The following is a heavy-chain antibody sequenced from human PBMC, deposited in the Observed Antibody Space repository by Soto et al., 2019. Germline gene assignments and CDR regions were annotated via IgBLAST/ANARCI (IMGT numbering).Heavy chain of an antibody. CDR2: ISAYNGNT. CDR1: GYTFTSYG. V-gene: IGHV1-18*01. Sequence: ASVKVSCKASGYTFTSYGISWVRQAPGQGLEWMGWISAYNGNTNYAQKLQGRVTMTTDTSTSTAYMELRSLRSEDTAVYYCARGGNGDYRLGGFDYWGQGTLVTVSS. CDR3: ARGGNGDYRLGGFDY. D-gene: IGHD4-17*01. J-gene: IGHJ4*02.